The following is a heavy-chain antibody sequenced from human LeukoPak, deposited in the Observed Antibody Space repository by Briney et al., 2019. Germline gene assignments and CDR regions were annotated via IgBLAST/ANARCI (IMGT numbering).Heavy chain of an antibody. D-gene: IGHD3-10*01. CDR1: GFTFSSYE. CDR3: ARAGDYYGSGSYFDY. Sequence: GGSLRLSCAASGFTFSSYEMNWVRQAPGKGLEGVSYISSSGSTIYYADSVKGRFTISRDNAKNSLYLQMNSLRAEDTAVYYCARAGDYYGSGSYFDYWGQGTLVTVSS. J-gene: IGHJ4*02. V-gene: IGHV3-48*03. CDR2: ISSSGSTI.